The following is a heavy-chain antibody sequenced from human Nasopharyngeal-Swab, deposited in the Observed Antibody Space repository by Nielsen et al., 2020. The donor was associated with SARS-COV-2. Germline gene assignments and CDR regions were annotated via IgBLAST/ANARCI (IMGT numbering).Heavy chain of an antibody. CDR3: ARDQSWTTDNYYYYGMDV. CDR1: GFTFDDYG. J-gene: IGHJ6*02. Sequence: GESLKISCAASGFTFDDYGMSWVRQAPGKGLEWVSGINWNGGSTGYADSVKGRFTISRDNAKNSLYLQMNSLRVEDTALYYCARDQSWTTDNYYYYGMDVWGQGTKVTVSS. V-gene: IGHV3-20*04. CDR2: INWNGGST. D-gene: IGHD3/OR15-3a*01.